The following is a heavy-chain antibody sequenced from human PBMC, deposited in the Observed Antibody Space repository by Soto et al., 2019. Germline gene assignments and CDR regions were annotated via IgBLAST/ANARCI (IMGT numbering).Heavy chain of an antibody. V-gene: IGHV3-30-3*01. J-gene: IGHJ6*02. CDR2: ISYDGSNK. D-gene: IGHD4-17*01. CDR3: ARDRFYGDYVDYYYYGMDV. CDR1: GFTFSSYA. Sequence: PGGSLRLSCAASGFTFSSYAMHWVRQAPGKGLEWEAVISYDGSNKYYADSVKGRFTISRDNSKNTLYLQMSSLRAEDTAVYYCARDRFYGDYVDYYYYGMDVWGQGTTVTV.